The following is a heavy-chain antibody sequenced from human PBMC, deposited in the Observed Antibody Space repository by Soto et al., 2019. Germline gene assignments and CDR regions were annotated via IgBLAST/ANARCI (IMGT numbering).Heavy chain of an antibody. V-gene: IGHV3-30*18. CDR2: ISFEGSKK. D-gene: IGHD6-6*01. CDR3: AKGGSSSARYFDT. Sequence: QVQLVESGGGVVQPGRSLRLSCAASGFTFSGNGMHWVRQAPGKGLEWVAVISFEGSKKYYANSVEGRFTISRDNSKNTLFLQMNSLRAEDTAVYYGAKGGSSSARYFDTWGQGTLVTVSS. J-gene: IGHJ5*02. CDR1: GFTFSGNG.